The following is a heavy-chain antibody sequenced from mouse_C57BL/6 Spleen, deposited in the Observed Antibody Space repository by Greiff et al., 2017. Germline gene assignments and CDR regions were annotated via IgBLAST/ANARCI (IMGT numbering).Heavy chain of an antibody. CDR2: ISYDGSN. D-gene: IGHD2-5*01. Sequence: ESGPGLVKPSQSLSLTCSVTGYSITSGYYWNWIRQFPGNKLEWMGYISYDGSNNYNPSLKNRISITRDTSKNQFFLKLNSVTTEDTATYYCASYSNYLGDAMDDWGQGTSVTVSS. V-gene: IGHV3-6*01. J-gene: IGHJ4*01. CDR1: GYSITSGYY. CDR3: ASYSNYLGDAMDD.